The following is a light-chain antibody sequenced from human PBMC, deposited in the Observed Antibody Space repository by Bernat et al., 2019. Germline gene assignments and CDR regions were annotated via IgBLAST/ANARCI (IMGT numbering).Light chain of an antibody. Sequence: QSVLTQAPSMSGTPGQRVTISCSGSSSNIGSNAVNWYQQLPGTGPKLLIYSNNQRPSGVPDRFSGSKSGTSASLAISGLQSEDEADYYCAAWDGSLNGRVFGGGTKLTVL. V-gene: IGLV1-44*01. J-gene: IGLJ3*02. CDR1: SSNIGSNA. CDR3: AAWDGSLNGRV. CDR2: SNN.